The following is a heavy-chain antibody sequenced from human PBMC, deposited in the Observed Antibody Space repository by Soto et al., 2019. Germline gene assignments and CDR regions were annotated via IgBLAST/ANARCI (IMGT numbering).Heavy chain of an antibody. J-gene: IGHJ5*02. CDR1: GFTFSSYS. Sequence: GGSLRLSCAASGFTFSSYSMNWVRQAPGKGLEWVSYISSGRSTIYDADSVKGRFTISRDNAKNSLYLQMSSLRAEDTAVYYCARHPERIAQIGWFDPWGQGTLVTSPQ. CDR3: ARHPERIAQIGWFDP. V-gene: IGHV3-48*04. D-gene: IGHD6-13*01. CDR2: ISSGRSTI.